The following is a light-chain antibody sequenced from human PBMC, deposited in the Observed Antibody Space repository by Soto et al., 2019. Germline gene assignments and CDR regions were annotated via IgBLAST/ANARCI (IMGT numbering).Light chain of an antibody. CDR1: QSVSSSY. V-gene: IGKV3-20*01. CDR2: GAS. Sequence: IVLTQSPGTLSLSPGERATLSCRASQSVSSSYLAWYQQKPGQAPRLLIYGASSRATGIPDRFSGSGSGPDFTLTISRLEPEDFAVYYCQQYGSSPGTFGQGNKVDIK. CDR3: QQYGSSPGT. J-gene: IGKJ1*01.